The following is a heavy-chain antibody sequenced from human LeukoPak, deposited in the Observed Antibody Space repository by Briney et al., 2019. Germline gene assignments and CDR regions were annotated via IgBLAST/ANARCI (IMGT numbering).Heavy chain of an antibody. CDR1: EFTFSSYA. CDR3: ARRGTATHYYFDY. CDR2: ISSNGGST. D-gene: IGHD1-1*01. J-gene: IGHJ4*02. Sequence: PGGSLRLSCAASEFTFSSYAIHWVRQAPGKGLEYVSGISSNGGSTFYGNSVKGGFTISRDNSKNTLYLQMGSLRPEDMAVYYCARRGTATHYYFDYWGQGTLVTVSS. V-gene: IGHV3-64*01.